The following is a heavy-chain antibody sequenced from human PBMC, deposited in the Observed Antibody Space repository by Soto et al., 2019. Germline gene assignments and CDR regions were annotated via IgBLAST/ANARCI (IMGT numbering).Heavy chain of an antibody. J-gene: IGHJ4*02. V-gene: IGHV1-46*01. CDR2: INPSGGST. CDR3: ARQIEMATRIFDY. D-gene: IGHD5-12*01. CDR1: GYTFTSYY. Sequence: GASVKVSCKASGYTFTSYYMHWVRQAPGQGLEWMGIINPSGGSTSYARKFQGRVTMTRDTSTSTVYMELSSLRSEDTAVYYCARQIEMATRIFDYWGQGTLVTSPQ.